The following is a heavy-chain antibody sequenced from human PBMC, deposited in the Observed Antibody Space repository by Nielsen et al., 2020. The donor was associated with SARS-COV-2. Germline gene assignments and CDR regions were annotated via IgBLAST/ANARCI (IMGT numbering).Heavy chain of an antibody. D-gene: IGHD3-22*01. CDR2: IYYSGST. V-gene: IGHV4-59*04. Sequence: GSLRLSCTVSGGSISSYYWSWIRQPPGKGLEWIGYIYYSGSTYYNPSLKSRVTISVDTSKNQFSLKLSSVTAADTAVYYCARETYYYDSSGYYYFDYWGQGTLVTVSS. CDR1: GGSISSYY. CDR3: ARETYYYDSSGYYYFDY. J-gene: IGHJ4*02.